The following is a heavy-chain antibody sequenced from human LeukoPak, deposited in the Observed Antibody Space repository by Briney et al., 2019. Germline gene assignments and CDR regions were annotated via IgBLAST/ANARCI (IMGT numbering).Heavy chain of an antibody. CDR2: IHHSGST. CDR1: GDSINSNYW. J-gene: IGHJ3*02. Sequence: TPSETLSLTCAVSGDSINSNYWWTWIRQPPEKGLEWIGYIHHSGSTHQNPSLQSRLTMSVDTSKNQFSLKLSSMTAADTAVYYCARGGSAFDIWGQGTMVTVSS. D-gene: IGHD2-15*01. V-gene: IGHV4-28*03. CDR3: ARGGSAFDI.